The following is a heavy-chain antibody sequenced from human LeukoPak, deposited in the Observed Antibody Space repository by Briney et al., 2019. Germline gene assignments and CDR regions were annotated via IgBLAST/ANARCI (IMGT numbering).Heavy chain of an antibody. Sequence: VASVKVSCKASGYTFTSYGISWVRQAPGQGLEWMGWISAYNGNTNYAQKLQGRVTMTTDTSTSTAYMELRSLRFDDTAVYYCARNCSGWYIDYYYGMDVWGQGTTVTVSS. CDR3: ARNCSGWYIDYYYGMDV. D-gene: IGHD6-19*01. J-gene: IGHJ6*02. CDR1: GYTFTSYG. CDR2: ISAYNGNT. V-gene: IGHV1-18*01.